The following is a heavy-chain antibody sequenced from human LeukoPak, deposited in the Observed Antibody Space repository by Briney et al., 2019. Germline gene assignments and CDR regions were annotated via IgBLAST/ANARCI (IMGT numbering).Heavy chain of an antibody. Sequence: SVKVSCKASGGTFSSYAISWVRQAPGQGLEWMGGIIPIFGTANYAQKLQGRVTMTTDTSTSTAYMELRSLRSDDTAVYYCARYCSGGSCYPDDWFDPWGQGTLVTVSS. J-gene: IGHJ5*02. V-gene: IGHV1-69*05. CDR1: GGTFSSYA. CDR2: IIPIFGTA. D-gene: IGHD2-15*01. CDR3: ARYCSGGSCYPDDWFDP.